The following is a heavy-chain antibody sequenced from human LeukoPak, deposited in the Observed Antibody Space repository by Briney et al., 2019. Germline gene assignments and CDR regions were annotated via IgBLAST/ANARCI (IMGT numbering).Heavy chain of an antibody. D-gene: IGHD3-16*01. CDR1: DSSITSTYY. CDR3: ARVLHASYLIDS. J-gene: IGHJ4*02. Sequence: PSETLSLTCTVSDSSITSTYYWAWFRQPPGKGLEWIATVFRLQTVRTFNNPSLESRVTMSLDPSQSQFSLNLTSVTAADTALYFCARVLHASYLIDSWGQGTLVTVSS. CDR2: VFRLQTVRT. V-gene: IGHV4-38-2*02.